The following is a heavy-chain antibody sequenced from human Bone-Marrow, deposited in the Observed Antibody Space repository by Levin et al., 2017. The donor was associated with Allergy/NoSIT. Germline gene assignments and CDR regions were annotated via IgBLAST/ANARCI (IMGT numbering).Heavy chain of an antibody. CDR3: TRVHYYGSGSYEPWFDY. J-gene: IGHJ5*01. Sequence: GASVKVSCTASGFTFGDYAMSWFRQAPGKGLEWVGFIRSKAYGGTTEYAASVKGRFTISRDDSKSIAYLQMNSLKTEDTAVYYCTRVHYYGSGSYEPWFDYWGQGTLVTVSS. V-gene: IGHV3-49*03. D-gene: IGHD3-10*01. CDR1: GFTFGDYA. CDR2: IRSKAYGGTT.